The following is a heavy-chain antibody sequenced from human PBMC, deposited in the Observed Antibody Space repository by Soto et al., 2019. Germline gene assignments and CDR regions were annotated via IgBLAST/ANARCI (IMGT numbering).Heavy chain of an antibody. CDR2: ISGSGGST. V-gene: IGHV3-23*01. J-gene: IGHJ4*02. D-gene: IGHD3-9*01. CDR1: GFTFSSYA. Sequence: GGSLRLSCAASGFTFSSYAMSWVRQAPGKGLEWVSAISGSGGSTYYADSVKGRFTISRDNSKNTLYPQMNSLRAEDTAVYYCAKNRRYFDWLAPPDYWGQGTLVTVSS. CDR3: AKNRRYFDWLAPPDY.